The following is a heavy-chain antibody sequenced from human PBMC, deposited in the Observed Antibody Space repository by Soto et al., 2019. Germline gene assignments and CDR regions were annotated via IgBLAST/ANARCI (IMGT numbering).Heavy chain of an antibody. J-gene: IGHJ4*02. D-gene: IGHD6-6*01. CDR2: IYSGGST. Sequence: GGSLRLSCAASGFTVSSNYISWVRQAPGKGLEWVSVIYSGGSTYYADSVKGRFTISRDNSKNTLYLQMNSLRAEDTAVYYCARDLRSSSAFDYWGQGTLVTVSS. CDR3: ARDLRSSSAFDY. CDR1: GFTVSSNY. V-gene: IGHV3-53*01.